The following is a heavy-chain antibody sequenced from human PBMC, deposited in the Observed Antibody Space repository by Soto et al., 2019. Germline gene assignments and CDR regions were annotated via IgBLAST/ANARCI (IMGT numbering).Heavy chain of an antibody. CDR3: ARHPREQLVPKNYYYYYGMDV. D-gene: IGHD6-6*01. J-gene: IGHJ6*02. CDR1: GGSISSSSYY. V-gene: IGHV4-39*01. CDR2: IYYSGST. Sequence: SETLSLTCTVSGGSISSSSYYWGWIRQPPGKGLEWIGSIYYSGSTYYNPSLKSRVTISVDTSKNQFSLKLSSVTAADTAVYYCARHPREQLVPKNYYYYYGMDVWGQGTTVTVSS.